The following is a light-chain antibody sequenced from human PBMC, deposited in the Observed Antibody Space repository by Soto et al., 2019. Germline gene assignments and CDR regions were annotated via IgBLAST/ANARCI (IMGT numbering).Light chain of an antibody. CDR1: QSVSSF. V-gene: IGKV3-11*01. CDR2: DAS. J-gene: IGKJ4*01. CDR3: QQRSIWPPLT. Sequence: EIVLTQSPATLSLSPGERATLSCRASQSVSSFLAWYQQKPGQAPRLLIFDASNRATGIPARFSGSGSGTDFTLTISSLEPEDFVVYYCQQRSIWPPLTFGGGTKVEIK.